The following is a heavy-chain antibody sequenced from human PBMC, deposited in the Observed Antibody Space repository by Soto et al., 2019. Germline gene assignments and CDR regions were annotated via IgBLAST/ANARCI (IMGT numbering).Heavy chain of an antibody. Sequence: SETLSLTCTVSGGSVSSYYWTWIRQPAGKGMEWIGRIYTGGSTNYNPSLKSRVTLPVDTSKNQFSLRLTSVTAADTAVYYCARDPSGYSSSSGTAAPVCYFDYWGQGTVVTVSS. V-gene: IGHV4-4*07. CDR2: IYTGGST. J-gene: IGHJ4*02. CDR1: GGSVSSYY. CDR3: ARDPSGYSSSSGTAAPVCYFDY. D-gene: IGHD6-6*01.